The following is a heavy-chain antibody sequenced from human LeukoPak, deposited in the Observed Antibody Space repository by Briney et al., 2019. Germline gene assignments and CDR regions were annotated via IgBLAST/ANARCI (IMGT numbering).Heavy chain of an antibody. CDR3: VRNFDRSGSNDAFDI. CDR2: IYHSGTT. Sequence: SGTLSLTCAVSDGSISSINWWSWVRPPPGKGLEWIGEIYHSGTTNYSPSLKSRVTISVDKSKNQFSLKLSSVTAADTAVYYCVRNFDRSGSNDAFDIWGQGTMVTVSS. V-gene: IGHV4-4*02. D-gene: IGHD3-22*01. J-gene: IGHJ3*02. CDR1: DGSISSINW.